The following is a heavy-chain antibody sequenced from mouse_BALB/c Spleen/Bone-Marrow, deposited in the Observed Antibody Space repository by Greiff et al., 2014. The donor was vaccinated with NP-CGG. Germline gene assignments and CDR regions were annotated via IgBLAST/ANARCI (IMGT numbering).Heavy chain of an antibody. CDR3: AREKIYGNYLWYFDV. CDR1: GHTFTSSW. Sequence: VQLVESGSVLVRPGASVKLSCKASGHTFTSSWMHWAKQRPGQGLEWIGEIHPNSGNTNYNEKFKGKATLTVDISSSTAYVDLSSLTSEDSAVYYCAREKIYGNYLWYFDVWGAGTTVTVSS. V-gene: IGHV1S130*01. D-gene: IGHD2-1*01. J-gene: IGHJ1*01. CDR2: IHPNSGNT.